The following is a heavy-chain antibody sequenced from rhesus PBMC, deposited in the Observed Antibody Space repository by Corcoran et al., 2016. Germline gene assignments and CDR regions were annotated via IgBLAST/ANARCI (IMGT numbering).Heavy chain of an antibody. J-gene: IGHJ5-1*01. CDR1: GGSISGYY. D-gene: IGHD1-44*02. V-gene: IGHV4-73*01. Sequence: QVKLQQWGEGLVKPSETLSLTCAVYGGSISGYYWSWIRQPPGKGLEWVVNIDVNSASTNYNPSLKNRVTISKDTSKNQFSLNLNSVTAADTAMYYCARGVMGATHRFDVWGPGVLVTVSS. CDR3: ARGVMGATHRFDV. CDR2: IDVNSAST.